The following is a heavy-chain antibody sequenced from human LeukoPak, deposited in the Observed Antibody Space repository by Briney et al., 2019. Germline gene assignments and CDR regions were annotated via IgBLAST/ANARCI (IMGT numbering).Heavy chain of an antibody. D-gene: IGHD2-2*01. Sequence: GGSLRLSCAASGFRFSNYAITWVRQAPRKGLEWVPGTSDSGGSTYYADSVKGRFTISRDNSKNTLFLQMNSLRAEDTAVYYCARDEGGTYCSSTSCPIDYWGQGTLVTVSS. V-gene: IGHV3-23*01. J-gene: IGHJ4*02. CDR1: GFRFSNYA. CDR3: ARDEGGTYCSSTSCPIDY. CDR2: TSDSGGST.